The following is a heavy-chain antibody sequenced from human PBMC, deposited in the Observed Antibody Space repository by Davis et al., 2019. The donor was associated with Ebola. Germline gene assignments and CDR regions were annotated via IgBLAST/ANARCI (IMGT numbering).Heavy chain of an antibody. D-gene: IGHD6-13*01. Sequence: SVKVSCNASGGTFSSYAISWVRQAPGQGLEWMGGIIPIFGTAKYAQKFQGRVTITADKSTSTAYMELSSLRSEDTAVYYCAREGGIAAAGYYYYYGMDVWGQGTTVTVSS. CDR1: GGTFSSYA. CDR2: IIPIFGTA. CDR3: AREGGIAAAGYYYYYGMDV. V-gene: IGHV1-69*06. J-gene: IGHJ6*02.